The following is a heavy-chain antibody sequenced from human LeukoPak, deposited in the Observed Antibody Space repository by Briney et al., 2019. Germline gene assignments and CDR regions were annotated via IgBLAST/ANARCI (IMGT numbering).Heavy chain of an antibody. J-gene: IGHJ4*02. CDR3: ARSRSYYYDSSGYSIDY. CDR2: IYYSGST. Sequence: SETLSLTCTVSGGSISSYYWSWIRQPPGKGLERIGYIYYSGSTNYNPSLKSRVTISVDTSKNQFSLKLSSVTAADTAVYYCARSRSYYYDSSGYSIDYWGQGTLVTVSS. V-gene: IGHV4-59*08. CDR1: GGSISSYY. D-gene: IGHD3-22*01.